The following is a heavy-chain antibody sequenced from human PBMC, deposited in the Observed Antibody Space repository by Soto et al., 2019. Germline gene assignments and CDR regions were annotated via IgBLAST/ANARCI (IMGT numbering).Heavy chain of an antibody. Sequence: ASVKVSCKASGYTFTSYGISWVRQAPGQGLEWMGWISAYNGNTNYAQKLQGRVTMTTDTSTSTAYMELRSLRSDDTAVYYCARGSSPAYYYDSSGYSPALYWGQGTLVTVSS. CDR3: ARGSSPAYYYDSSGYSPALY. CDR2: ISAYNGNT. D-gene: IGHD3-22*01. V-gene: IGHV1-18*04. J-gene: IGHJ4*02. CDR1: GYTFTSYG.